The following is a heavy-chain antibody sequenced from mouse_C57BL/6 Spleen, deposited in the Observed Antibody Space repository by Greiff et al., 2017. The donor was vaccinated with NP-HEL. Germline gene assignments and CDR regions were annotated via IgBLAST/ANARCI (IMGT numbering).Heavy chain of an antibody. D-gene: IGHD1-1*01. CDR3: ARNYGSPYWYFDV. CDR2: INPNNGGT. V-gene: IGHV1-26*01. Sequence: DVKLQESGPELVKPGASVKISCKASGYTFTDYYMNWVKQSHGKSLEWIGDINPNNGGTSYNQKFKGKATLTVDKSSSTAYMELRSLTSEDSAVYYCARNYGSPYWYFDVWGTGTTVTVAS. J-gene: IGHJ1*03. CDR1: GYTFTDYY.